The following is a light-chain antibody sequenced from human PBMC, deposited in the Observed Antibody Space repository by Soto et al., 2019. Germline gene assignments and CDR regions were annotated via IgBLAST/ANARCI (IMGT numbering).Light chain of an antibody. V-gene: IGKV1-5*01. Sequence: DIQMTQSPSTLSASVGDRVTITCRASQTIHSFLAWYQQKAGKAPKLLIYDDSNLDSGVPSRFSGSGSGTEFTLTVSALQPDDFATCYCQQLHSFPWTFGQGTKVEI. CDR3: QQLHSFPWT. CDR2: DDS. CDR1: QTIHSF. J-gene: IGKJ1*01.